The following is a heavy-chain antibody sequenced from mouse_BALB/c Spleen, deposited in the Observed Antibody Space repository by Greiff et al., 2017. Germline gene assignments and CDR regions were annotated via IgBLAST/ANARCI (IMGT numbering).Heavy chain of an antibody. V-gene: IGHV2-9*02. CDR2: IWAGGST. Sequence: VQVVESGPGLVAPSQSLSITCTVSGFSLTSYGVHWVRQPPGKGLEWLGVIWAGGSTDYNSALKSRLSISKDNSKSQVFLKMNSLQTDDTARYYCASTDFDYWGQGTTLTVSS. CDR1: GFSLTSYG. CDR3: ASTDFDY. D-gene: IGHD1-1*01. J-gene: IGHJ2*01.